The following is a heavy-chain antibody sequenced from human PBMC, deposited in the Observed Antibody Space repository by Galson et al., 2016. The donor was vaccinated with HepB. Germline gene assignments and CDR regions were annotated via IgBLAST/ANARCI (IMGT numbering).Heavy chain of an antibody. CDR1: GFTVSNNY. Sequence: SLRLSCAASGFTVSNNYMSWVRQAPGKGLQWVSLIYSGGDTDDADSVKGRFTISRDSSKNTVYIQRNSLRDEDTAVYYFAGGPMRRGWGQGTLVTFSS. CDR2: IYSGGDT. CDR3: AGGPMRRG. J-gene: IGHJ4*02. V-gene: IGHV3-53*01. D-gene: IGHD3-16*01.